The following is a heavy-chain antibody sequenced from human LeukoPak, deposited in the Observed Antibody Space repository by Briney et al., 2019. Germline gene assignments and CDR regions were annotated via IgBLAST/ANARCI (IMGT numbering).Heavy chain of an antibody. D-gene: IGHD6-13*01. CDR3: VKDRWVDH. CDR1: GFIFSPYA. J-gene: IGHJ4*02. Sequence: GGSLRLCCSASGFIFSPYAMHWVRQAPGKGLEYVSSISSEGKTTYYADSVKGRFTISRDSSKNTLYLQMSSLRPEDTAVYYCVKDRWVDHWGQGTLVTVSS. CDR2: ISSEGKTT. V-gene: IGHV3-64D*06.